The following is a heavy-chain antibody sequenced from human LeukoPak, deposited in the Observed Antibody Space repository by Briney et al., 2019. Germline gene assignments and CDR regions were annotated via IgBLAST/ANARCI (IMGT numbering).Heavy chain of an antibody. V-gene: IGHV4-34*01. CDR1: GASFSDYY. J-gene: IGHJ5*02. CDR2: VHHSGSA. CDR3: PRQRASNNHHNWFDP. Sequence: PSETLSLTCAVYGASFSDYYWSWIRHSPTKGLEWIGEVHHSGSAKYNPSLKSRVTISADKSKNQFFLRLSPVAAADSGVDYCPRQRASNNHHNWFDPWGQGTLVTVSS.